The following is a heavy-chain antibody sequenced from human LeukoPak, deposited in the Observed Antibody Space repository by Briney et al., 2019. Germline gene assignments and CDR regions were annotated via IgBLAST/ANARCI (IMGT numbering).Heavy chain of an antibody. V-gene: IGHV3-23*01. CDR2: ISGNGLQT. Sequence: GGSLRLSCAASGLTFSSSALSWVRQAPGKGLQWVSSISGNGLQTRYADSVKGRFSVYRDNSKNTLYLQMDSLRAEDTAIYYRTKDQGPDYTPLGSATHAYWGQGALVSVSS. J-gene: IGHJ4*02. D-gene: IGHD4/OR15-4a*01. CDR1: GLTFSSSA. CDR3: TKDQGPDYTPLGSATHAY.